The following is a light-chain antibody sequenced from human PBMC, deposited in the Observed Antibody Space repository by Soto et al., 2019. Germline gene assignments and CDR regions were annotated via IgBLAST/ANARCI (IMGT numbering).Light chain of an antibody. CDR1: RGISSY. CDR3: QRTYKAHPLA. Sequence: PSSLSASVGTRVTITCRVSRGISSYLNWYRQKPGKDPKLLIYSASNLQSGVPSRFSGSGSGTDFTRTISSLQPEDIASYYNQRTYKAHPLAFGQGNKVQIK. J-gene: IGKJ2*01. V-gene: IGKV1-27*01. CDR2: SAS.